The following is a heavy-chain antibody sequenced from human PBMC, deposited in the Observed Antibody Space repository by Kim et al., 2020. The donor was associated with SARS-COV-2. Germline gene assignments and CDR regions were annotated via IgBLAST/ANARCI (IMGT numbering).Heavy chain of an antibody. CDR1: AFPFNTYA. Sequence: GGSLRLSCSASAFPFNTYAMSWVRQAPGKGLECVSVISGDGSGTYYPASVKGRFTVSRDNSKNMLFLQMNSLRAEDTAIYYCVGRRWTPPLDFDFLGQG. CDR2: ISGDGSGT. V-gene: IGHV3-23*01. CDR3: VGRRWTPPLDFDF. D-gene: IGHD1-26*01. J-gene: IGHJ4*02.